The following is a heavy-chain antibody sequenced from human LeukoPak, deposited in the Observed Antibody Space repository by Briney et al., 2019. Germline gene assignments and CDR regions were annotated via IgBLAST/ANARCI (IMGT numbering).Heavy chain of an antibody. CDR3: ATPVRSSSRDPLYFDY. CDR2: ISGSGGST. V-gene: IGHV3-23*01. CDR1: GFTFDYYA. D-gene: IGHD6-13*01. J-gene: IGHJ4*02. Sequence: GGSLRLSCAASGFTFDYYAMSWVRQAPGKGLEWVSAISGSGGSTFYADSVKGRFTISRDNSKNTLYLQMNSLRAEDTAVYYCATPVRSSSRDPLYFDYWGQGTLVTVSS.